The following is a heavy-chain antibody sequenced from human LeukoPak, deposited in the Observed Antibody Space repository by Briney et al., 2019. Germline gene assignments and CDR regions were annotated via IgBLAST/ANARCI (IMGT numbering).Heavy chain of an antibody. D-gene: IGHD3-16*02. V-gene: IGHV3-30*18. CDR3: AKVLSRLGELSPFDY. J-gene: IGHJ4*02. Sequence: PGGSLRLSCAASGFTFSSYGMHWVRQAPGKGLEWVAVISYDGSNKYYADSVKGRFTISRDNSKNTLYPQMNSLRAEDTAVYYCAKVLSRLGELSPFDYWGQGTLVTVSS. CDR2: ISYDGSNK. CDR1: GFTFSSYG.